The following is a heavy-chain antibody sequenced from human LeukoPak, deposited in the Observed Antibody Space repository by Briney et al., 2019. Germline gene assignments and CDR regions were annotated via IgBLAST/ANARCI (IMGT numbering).Heavy chain of an antibody. D-gene: IGHD3-10*02. CDR1: GFTFSSYA. CDR3: AELGITMIGGV. V-gene: IGHV3-23*01. CDR2: ISGSGGNT. Sequence: GGSLRLSCAASGFTFSSYAVSWVRQAPGKGLEWVSVISGSGGNTYYADSVKGRFTISRDNAKNSLYLQMNSLRAEDTAVYYCAELGITMIGGVWGKGTTVTISS. J-gene: IGHJ6*04.